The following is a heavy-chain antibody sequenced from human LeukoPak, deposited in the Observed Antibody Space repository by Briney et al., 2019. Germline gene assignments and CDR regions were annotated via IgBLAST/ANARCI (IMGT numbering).Heavy chain of an antibody. D-gene: IGHD1-1*01. CDR1: GFTFNKYA. Sequence: GGSLRLSCAASGFTFNKYAMTWVRQAPGKGLVWVAVISASGDNTDYADSVKGRFTISRDNSKNTLSLQMNSVRVEDTAVYYCAKVVGTGTTPTDYWGQGTLVTVSS. J-gene: IGHJ4*02. CDR2: ISASGDNT. V-gene: IGHV3-23*01. CDR3: AKVVGTGTTPTDY.